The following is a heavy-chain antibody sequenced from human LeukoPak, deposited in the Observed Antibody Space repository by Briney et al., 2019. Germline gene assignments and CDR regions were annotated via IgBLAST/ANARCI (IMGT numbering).Heavy chain of an antibody. V-gene: IGHV3-21*01. D-gene: IGHD3-9*01. CDR2: ISSSSSYI. CDR1: GFTFSSYS. Sequence: PGGSLRLSCAASGFTFSSYSMNWVRQAPGKGLEWVSSISSSSSYIYYADSVKGRFTISRDNAKNSLYLQMNSLRAEDTAVYYCATDILTGYSKNWFDPWGQGTLVTVSS. J-gene: IGHJ5*02. CDR3: ATDILTGYSKNWFDP.